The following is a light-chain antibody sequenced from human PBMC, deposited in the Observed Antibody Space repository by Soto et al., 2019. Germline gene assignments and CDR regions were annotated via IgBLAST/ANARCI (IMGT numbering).Light chain of an antibody. CDR3: QQSYSTTIS. J-gene: IGKJ5*01. CDR2: TAS. CDR1: QSISSH. V-gene: IGKV1-39*01. Sequence: DIQRTESASSLSASVGNRVTITCRASQSISSHLNWYQQKPGKAPNILMYTASNLQSGVPSRFSGSGSGTDFTLTISSLKTEDFATYYCQQSYSTTISFGQGTRLEIK.